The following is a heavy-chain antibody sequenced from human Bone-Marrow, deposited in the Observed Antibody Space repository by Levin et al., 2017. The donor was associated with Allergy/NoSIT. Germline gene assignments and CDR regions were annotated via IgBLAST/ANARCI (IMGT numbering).Heavy chain of an antibody. CDR1: GFSFSTSG. D-gene: IGHD4-17*01. V-gene: IGHV1-18*01. Sequence: GASVKVSCRTSGFSFSTSGVSWLRQAPGQGLEWLGWVSGYNGKTKYAQKFQGRVTMTTDPSTNTAYVDLTSLTSDDTAIYYCARDPLASRYGDYSGGWFDPWGLEPWSPSPQ. CDR3: ARDPLASRYGDYSGGWFDP. J-gene: IGHJ5*02. CDR2: VSGYNGKT.